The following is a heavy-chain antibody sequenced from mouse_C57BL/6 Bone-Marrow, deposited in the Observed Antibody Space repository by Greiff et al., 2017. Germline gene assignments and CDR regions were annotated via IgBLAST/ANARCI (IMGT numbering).Heavy chain of an antibody. D-gene: IGHD1-1*01. J-gene: IGHJ3*01. CDR3: ARRDHYYGSSGLAY. CDR2: LFPGSGST. Sequence: QVQLQQPGPELVKPGASVQISCKASGYTFTDYYINWVKQRPGQGLEWIGWLFPGSGSTYYNEKFKGKATLTVDKSSSTPYMLLSSLTSEDSAVYFCARRDHYYGSSGLAYWGQGTLVTVAA. CDR1: GYTFTDYY. V-gene: IGHV1-75*01.